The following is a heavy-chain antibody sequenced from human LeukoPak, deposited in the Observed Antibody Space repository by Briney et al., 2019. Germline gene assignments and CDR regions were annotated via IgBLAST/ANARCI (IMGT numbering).Heavy chain of an antibody. Sequence: GGSLRLSCAASGFSFNSGWMDWVRQAPGKGLEWVANIKHDESEKNYLDSVKGRFTISRDNAQNSLYLQMNGLRAEDTAVYYCAKDPIPYYDSSGLDYWGQGTLVTVSS. J-gene: IGHJ4*02. CDR2: IKHDESEK. V-gene: IGHV3-7*01. CDR1: GFSFNSGW. D-gene: IGHD3-22*01. CDR3: AKDPIPYYDSSGLDY.